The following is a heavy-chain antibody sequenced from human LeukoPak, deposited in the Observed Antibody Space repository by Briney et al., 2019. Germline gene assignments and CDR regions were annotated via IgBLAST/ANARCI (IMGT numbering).Heavy chain of an antibody. CDR1: GFTFSSYS. CDR2: ISSSSSTI. D-gene: IGHD2-2*01. J-gene: IGHJ4*02. V-gene: IGHV3-48*01. CDR3: ARDLTTSYCSSTSCYGGFDY. Sequence: PGGSLRLSCAASGFTFSSYSMNWVRQAPGKGLEWVSYISSSSSTIYYADSVKGRFTISRDNAKNSLYLQMNSLRAEDTAVYYCARDLTTSYCSSTSCYGGFDYWGQGTLVTVSS.